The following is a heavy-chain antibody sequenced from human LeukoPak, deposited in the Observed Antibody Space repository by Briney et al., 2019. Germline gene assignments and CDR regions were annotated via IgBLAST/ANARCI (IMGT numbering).Heavy chain of an antibody. CDR1: GGSFSGYY. CDR2: INHSGST. CDR3: ARGFISRAPPVVVPAARGRAQYGMDV. V-gene: IGHV4-34*01. J-gene: IGHJ6*02. D-gene: IGHD2-2*01. Sequence: SETLSLTCAVYGGSFSGYYWSWIRQPPGKGLEWIGEINHSGSTNYNPSLKSRVTISVDTSKNQFSLKLSSVTAADTAVYYCARGFISRAPPVVVPAARGRAQYGMDVWGQGTTVTVSS.